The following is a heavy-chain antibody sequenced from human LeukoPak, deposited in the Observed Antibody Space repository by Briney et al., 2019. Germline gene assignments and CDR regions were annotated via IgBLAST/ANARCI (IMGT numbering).Heavy chain of an antibody. Sequence: GRSLRLSCEASGFTFSSYGMQWVRQAPGKGLEWVAVISYDGSNKYYADSVKGRFTISRDNSKNMLYLQMNSLRAEDTAVYYSVFDWLLKWDVWGQGTTVTVSS. CDR1: GFTFSSYG. CDR3: VFDWLLKWDV. CDR2: ISYDGSNK. V-gene: IGHV3-30*03. J-gene: IGHJ6*02. D-gene: IGHD3-9*01.